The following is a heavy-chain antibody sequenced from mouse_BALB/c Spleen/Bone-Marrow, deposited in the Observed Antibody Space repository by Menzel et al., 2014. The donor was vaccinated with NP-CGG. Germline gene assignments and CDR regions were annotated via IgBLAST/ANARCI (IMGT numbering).Heavy chain of an antibody. CDR3: KRSRYGYWYFDV. CDR1: GYTFTDQS. D-gene: IGHD2-10*02. J-gene: IGHJ1*01. V-gene: IGHV1S53*02. Sequence: QVQLQQSAAELVKPGASVKISCKASGYTFTDQSIHWVKQKPEQGLEWIGYISPGNGDIKYNEKFKGKATLTADKSSSTAYMQLNSLTSEDSAVYFCKRSRYGYWYFDVWGAGTTVTVSS. CDR2: ISPGNGDI.